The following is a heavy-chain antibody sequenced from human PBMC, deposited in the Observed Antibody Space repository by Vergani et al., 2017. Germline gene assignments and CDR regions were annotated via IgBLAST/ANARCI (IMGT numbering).Heavy chain of an antibody. D-gene: IGHD3-10*01. CDR2: IRSKAYGGTT. J-gene: IGHJ3*02. Sequence: EVQLVESGGGLVQPGRSLRLSCTASGFTFGDYAMSWFRQAPGNGLEWVGFIRSKAYGGTTEYAASVKGRFTISRDDSKSIAYLQMNSLRAEDTAVYYCAKEWGFGELTDAFDIWGQGTMVTVSS. CDR1: GFTFGDYA. V-gene: IGHV3-49*03. CDR3: AKEWGFGELTDAFDI.